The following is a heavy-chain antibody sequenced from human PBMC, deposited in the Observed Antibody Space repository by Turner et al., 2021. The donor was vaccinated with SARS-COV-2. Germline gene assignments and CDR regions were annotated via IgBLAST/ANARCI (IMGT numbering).Heavy chain of an antibody. V-gene: IGHV4-39*01. CDR1: GGSISSSSYY. J-gene: IGHJ5*02. CDR2: IYYSGST. CDR3: ARQGREQWLASNWFDP. Sequence: QLQLQESGPGLVKPSESLSLTCTVSGGSISSSSYYWGWIRQPPGKGLEWIGSIYYSGSTYYNPSLKSRFTISVDTSKNQFSLKLSSVTAADTAVYYCARQGREQWLASNWFDPWGQGTLVTVSS. D-gene: IGHD6-19*01.